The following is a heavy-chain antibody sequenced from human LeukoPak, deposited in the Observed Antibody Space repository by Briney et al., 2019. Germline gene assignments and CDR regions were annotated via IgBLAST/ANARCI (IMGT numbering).Heavy chain of an antibody. J-gene: IGHJ6*02. V-gene: IGHV4-59*08. Sequence: PSETLSLTCTVSGGSISSYYWSWIRQPPGKGLEWIGYIYYSGSTYYYPSLKSRVTISVDTSKNQFSLKLSSVTAADTAVYYCARHVSTSSCGADCYSGGLDVWGQGTTVTVSS. CDR1: GGSISSYY. CDR2: IYYSGST. CDR3: ARHVSTSSCGADCYSGGLDV. D-gene: IGHD2-21*02.